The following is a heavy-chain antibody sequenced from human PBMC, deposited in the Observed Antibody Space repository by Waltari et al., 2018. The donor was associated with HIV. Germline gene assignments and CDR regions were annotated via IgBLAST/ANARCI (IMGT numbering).Heavy chain of an antibody. CDR1: GYTFTGYY. CDR2: INPNSGGT. J-gene: IGHJ6*02. V-gene: IGHV1-2*02. D-gene: IGHD3-3*01. CDR3: ARTLEWSFQGYYYGMDV. Sequence: QVQLVQSGAEVKKPGASVKVSCKASGYTFTGYYMHWVRQAPGQGLEWMGWINPNSGGTNYAQKFQGRVTMTRDTSISTAYMELSRLRSDDTAVYYCARTLEWSFQGYYYGMDVWGQGTTVTVSS.